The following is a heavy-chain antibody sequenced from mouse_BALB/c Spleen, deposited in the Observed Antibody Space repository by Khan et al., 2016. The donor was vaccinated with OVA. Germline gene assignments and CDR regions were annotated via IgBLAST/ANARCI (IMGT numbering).Heavy chain of an antibody. CDR3: ARQPYYHYYVMDY. D-gene: IGHD2-10*01. V-gene: IGHV2-6-1*01. CDR1: GFSLTNYC. Sequence: VQLQESGPGLVAPSQSLSITCTISGFSLTNYCVHWVRQPPGQGLEWLVVICRDGTTTYDSPLKSRMTIITDNSKSQVFLKMDSLQTDDTAMYYYARQPYYHYYVMDYWGQGTSVTVSS. CDR2: ICRDGTT. J-gene: IGHJ4*01.